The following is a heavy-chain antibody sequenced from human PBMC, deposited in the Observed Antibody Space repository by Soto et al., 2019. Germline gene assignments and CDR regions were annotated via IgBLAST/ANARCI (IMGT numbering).Heavy chain of an antibody. V-gene: IGHV4-39*07. CDR3: ARDVVVVVAATYIYANPGYYYYYGMDV. J-gene: IGHJ6*02. CDR1: GGSISSGDYY. D-gene: IGHD2-15*01. CDR2: INHSGST. Sequence: PSETLSLTCTVSGGSISSGDYYWSWIRQPPGKGLEWIGEINHSGSTNYNPSLKSRVTISVDTSKNQFSLKLSSVTAADTAVYYCARDVVVVVAATYIYANPGYYYYYGMDVWGQGTTVTVSS.